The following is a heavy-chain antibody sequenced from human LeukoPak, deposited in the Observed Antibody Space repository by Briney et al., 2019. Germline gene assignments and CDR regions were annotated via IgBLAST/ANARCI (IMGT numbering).Heavy chain of an antibody. CDR2: IKQDGSEK. Sequence: GGSLRLSCAASGFTFSSYWMSWVRQAPGKGLEWVANIKQDGSEKYYVDSVKGRFTISRDNVENSLSLQMNSLRAEDTAVYYCARGSGSYSGGMDVWGQGTTVTVSS. V-gene: IGHV3-7*04. D-gene: IGHD3-10*01. CDR3: ARGSGSYSGGMDV. CDR1: GFTFSSYW. J-gene: IGHJ6*02.